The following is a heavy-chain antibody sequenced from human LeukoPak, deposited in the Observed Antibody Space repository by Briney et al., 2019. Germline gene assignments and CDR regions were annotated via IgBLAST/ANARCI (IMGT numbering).Heavy chain of an antibody. CDR2: IYYRGST. CDR1: GGSLSSYY. J-gene: IGHJ4*02. Sequence: PETLSLTCTVSGGSLSSYYWSWIRQPPGKGLEGIGYIYYRGSTNYNPSLKSRVTISVDTSTSQFSLKLSSVTAADTAVYYCARAGGYYDSSGYSFFDYWGQGTLVTVSS. D-gene: IGHD3-22*01. CDR3: ARAGGYYDSSGYSFFDY. V-gene: IGHV4-59*01.